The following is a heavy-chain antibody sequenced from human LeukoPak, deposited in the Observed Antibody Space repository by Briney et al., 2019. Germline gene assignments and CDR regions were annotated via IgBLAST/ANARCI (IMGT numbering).Heavy chain of an antibody. V-gene: IGHV3-23*01. CDR1: GFTSIAYS. CDR2: MSGGGVTT. J-gene: IGHJ6*02. D-gene: IGHD3-16*01. CDR3: ARNQQLGGHSYYYYGMDV. Sequence: GGSLRLSCVGSGFTSIAYSLTWARQAPGKGLEWVSGMSGGGVTTYYADSVKGRFTISRDNSKNTLYLQMNSLRADDTAIYYCARNQQLGGHSYYYYGMDVWGQGTTVTVSS.